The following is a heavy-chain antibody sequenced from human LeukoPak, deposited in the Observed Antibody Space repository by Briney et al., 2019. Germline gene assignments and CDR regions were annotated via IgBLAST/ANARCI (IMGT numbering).Heavy chain of an antibody. V-gene: IGHV4-31*03. J-gene: IGHJ4*02. CDR2: IYYSGST. D-gene: IGHD3-3*01. Sequence: SQTLSLTCTVSGGSISSGGYYWSWIRQHPGKGLEWIVYIYYSGSTYYNPSLKSRVTISVDTSKNQFSLKLSSVTAADTAVYYCARAYYDFWSGYDPPQGFDYWGQGTLVTVSS. CDR1: GGSISSGGYY. CDR3: ARAYYDFWSGYDPPQGFDY.